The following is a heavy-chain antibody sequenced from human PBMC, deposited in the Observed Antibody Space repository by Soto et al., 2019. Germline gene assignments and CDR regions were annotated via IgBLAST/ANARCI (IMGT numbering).Heavy chain of an antibody. V-gene: IGHV5-51*01. CDR2: IYPDDSET. J-gene: IGHJ4*02. CDR3: ARSSRSYFDY. Sequence: PGESLKISCSTSGYNFRTFWICWLRQMPGKGLEWMGFIYPDDSETKYSPSFEGQVTMSSDSYRSIAYLQWSSLQASDTAIYYCARSSRSYFDYWGQGTLVTVSS. CDR1: GYNFRTFW.